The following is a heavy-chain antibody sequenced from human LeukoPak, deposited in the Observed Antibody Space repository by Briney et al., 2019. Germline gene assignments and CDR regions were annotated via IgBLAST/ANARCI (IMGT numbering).Heavy chain of an antibody. V-gene: IGHV6-1*01. J-gene: IGHJ4*02. CDR2: TYYRSKWSN. Sequence: SQTLSLTCAISGDSVSSKSAAWNWIRQSPSGGLEWVGRTYYRSKWSNDYAASVKSRITVNPDTSKNQFSLQLSSVTPEDTAVYYCARSRGATFDYWGQGTLVIVSS. D-gene: IGHD4/OR15-4a*01. CDR3: ARSRGATFDY. CDR1: GDSVSSKSAA.